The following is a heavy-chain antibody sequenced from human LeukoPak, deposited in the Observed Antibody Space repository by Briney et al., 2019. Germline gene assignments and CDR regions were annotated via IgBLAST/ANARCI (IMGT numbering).Heavy chain of an antibody. J-gene: IGHJ4*02. V-gene: IGHV3-30*18. Sequence: TGGSLRLSCAASGFTFSSYGMHWVRQAPGKGLEWVAVISYDGSNKYYADSVKGRFTISRDNSKNTLYLQMNSLRAEDTAVHYCAKSRVRAVTTEAFDYWGQGTLVTVSS. CDR2: ISYDGSNK. CDR1: GFTFSSYG. D-gene: IGHD4-11*01. CDR3: AKSRVRAVTTEAFDY.